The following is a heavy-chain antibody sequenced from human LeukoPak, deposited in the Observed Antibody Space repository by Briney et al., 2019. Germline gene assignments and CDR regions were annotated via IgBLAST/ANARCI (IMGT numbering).Heavy chain of an antibody. Sequence: GGSLRLSCAASGFTFSSYSMTWVHQAPGKGLEWISYIHDGGSPIYYADSVKGRFTVSRDNTKNSLYLQMNSLRVEDTAVYYCARGGSSWFSYWGQGTLVTVSS. V-gene: IGHV3-48*01. CDR3: ARGGSSWFSY. CDR2: IHDGGSPI. CDR1: GFTFSSYS. D-gene: IGHD6-13*01. J-gene: IGHJ4*02.